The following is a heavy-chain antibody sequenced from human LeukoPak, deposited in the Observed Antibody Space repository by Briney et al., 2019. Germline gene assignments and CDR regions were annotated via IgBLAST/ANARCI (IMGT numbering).Heavy chain of an antibody. CDR1: GGSISSYY. J-gene: IGHJ4*02. CDR3: ARTNPGREWDY. D-gene: IGHD3-3*01. V-gene: IGHV4-59*08. Sequence: SETLSLTCTVSGGSISSYYWSWIRQPPGKGLEWIGYIYYSGSTNYNPSLKSRVTISVDTSKNQFSLKLSSVTAADTAVYYCARTNPGREWDYWGQGTLVTASS. CDR2: IYYSGST.